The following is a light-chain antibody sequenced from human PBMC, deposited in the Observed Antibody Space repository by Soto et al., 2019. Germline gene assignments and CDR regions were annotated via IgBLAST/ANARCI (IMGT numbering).Light chain of an antibody. CDR1: SSNIGAGYD. Sequence: QSVLTQPPSVSGAPGQRVTISCTGSSSNIGAGYDVHWYQQLPGTAPKLHIYGNSNRPSGVPDRFSGSKSGTSASLAITGLQAEDEADYYCQSYDSSLSGYVFETGTKLTVL. CDR2: GNS. V-gene: IGLV1-40*01. CDR3: QSYDSSLSGYV. J-gene: IGLJ1*01.